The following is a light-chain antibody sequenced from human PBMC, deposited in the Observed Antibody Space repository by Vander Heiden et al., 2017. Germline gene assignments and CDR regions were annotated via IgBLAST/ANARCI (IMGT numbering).Light chain of an antibody. CDR1: QYVSSS. CDR2: GAS. V-gene: IGKV1D-12*01. CDR3: QQANSFPCT. J-gene: IGKJ2*02. Sequence: DIQMTQSPSSISASVGDRVTLTCRASQYVSSSLAWYQQRPGKAPKLLIYGASSLQSGVPSRFSGSGSGTDFTLTISSLRPEDFATYYCQQANSFPCTFGQGTKVEI.